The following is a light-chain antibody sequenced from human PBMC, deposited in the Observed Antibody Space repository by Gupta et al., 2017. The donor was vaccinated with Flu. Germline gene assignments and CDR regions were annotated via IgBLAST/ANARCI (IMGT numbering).Light chain of an antibody. CDR1: QSVLYTSSNKNF. V-gene: IGKV4-1*01. CDR2: WAS. CDR3: QQYDNTPTWT. J-gene: IGKJ1*01. Sequence: DSLAVSLGERATINCKSSQSVLYTSSNKNFLAWYQQKPRQPPKLLIYWASTRESGVPDRFSGSGSGTDFTLTISSLQAEDVAVYYCQQYDNTPTWTFGQGTKVEIK.